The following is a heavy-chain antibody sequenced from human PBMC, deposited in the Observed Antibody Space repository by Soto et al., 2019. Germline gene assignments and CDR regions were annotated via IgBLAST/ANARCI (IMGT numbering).Heavy chain of an antibody. CDR3: ARWSYLDY. CDR1: GFSFGSYA. J-gene: IGHJ4*02. D-gene: IGHD3-3*01. Sequence: PGGSLRLSCAASGFSFGSYALSWVRQAPGKGLEWVSTISGSDGKTFYADSVKGRFSISRDTSQSTLYLQMNSLRADDTAMYYCARWSYLDYWGQGTGVT. CDR2: ISGSDGKT. V-gene: IGHV3-23*01.